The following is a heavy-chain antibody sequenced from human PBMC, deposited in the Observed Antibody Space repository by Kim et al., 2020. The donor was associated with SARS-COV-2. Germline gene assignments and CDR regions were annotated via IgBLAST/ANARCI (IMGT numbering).Heavy chain of an antibody. CDR1: GGSISSYY. CDR2: IYYSGST. J-gene: IGHJ3*02. Sequence: SETLSLTCTVSGGSISSYYWSWIRQPPGKGLEWIGYIYYSGSTNYNPSLKSRVTISVDTSKNQFSLKLSSVTAADTAVYYCARSPQGDYGAFDIWGQGTMVTVSS. V-gene: IGHV4-59*13. D-gene: IGHD4-17*01. CDR3: ARSPQGDYGAFDI.